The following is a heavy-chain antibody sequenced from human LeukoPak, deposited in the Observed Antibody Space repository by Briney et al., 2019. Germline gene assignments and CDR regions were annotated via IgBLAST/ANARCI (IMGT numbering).Heavy chain of an antibody. CDR1: GGSFSGYY. J-gene: IGHJ6*03. V-gene: IGHV4-34*01. D-gene: IGHD3-10*01. Sequence: PSETLSLTCAVYGGSFSGYYWSWIRQPPGKGLEWIGEINHSGSTNYNPSLMSRVAISVDTSKNQFSLKLSSVTAADTAVYYCARVNRITMVRGATPPYYYYYMDVWGKGTTVTVSS. CDR2: INHSGST. CDR3: ARVNRITMVRGATPPYYYYYMDV.